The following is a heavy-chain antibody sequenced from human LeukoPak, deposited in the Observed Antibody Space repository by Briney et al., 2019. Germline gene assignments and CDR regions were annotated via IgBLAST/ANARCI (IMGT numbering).Heavy chain of an antibody. J-gene: IGHJ4*02. CDR1: GFTFSNYG. Sequence: GGSLRLSCVASGFTFSNYGMHWVRQAPGKGLEWVAVISYDGRHKYYADSVKGRFTISRDNSKNTLYLQMDSLRAEDTAMYYCARVPSIAAVGIRLDYWGQGTLVTVSS. CDR3: ARVPSIAAVGIRLDY. D-gene: IGHD6-13*01. CDR2: ISYDGRHK. V-gene: IGHV3-30*03.